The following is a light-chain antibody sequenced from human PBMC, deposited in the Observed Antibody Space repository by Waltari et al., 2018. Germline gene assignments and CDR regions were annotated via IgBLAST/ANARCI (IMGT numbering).Light chain of an antibody. V-gene: IGKV1-12*01. Sequence: HMTQSPSSVSASVGHRVTLTCRASQGIGTWLAWYQQKPGKAPRLLIYTASGLRDGVPSRFSGSGSGTDFTLTINSLQPEDFAIYYCQQSHSFPWTFGQGTRVDIK. CDR1: QGIGTW. CDR2: TAS. CDR3: QQSHSFPWT. J-gene: IGKJ1*01.